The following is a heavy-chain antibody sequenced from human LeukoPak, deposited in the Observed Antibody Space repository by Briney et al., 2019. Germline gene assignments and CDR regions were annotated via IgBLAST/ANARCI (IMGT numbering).Heavy chain of an antibody. Sequence: GGSLRLSCAASGFTFSSYAISWVRQAPGKGLEWVSAISGSGGSTYYADSVKGRFTISRDNSKNTLYLQMNSLRAEDTAVYYCAKRERFGEFPYYYYGMDVWGQGTAVTVSS. D-gene: IGHD3-10*01. J-gene: IGHJ6*02. CDR2: ISGSGGST. CDR3: AKRERFGEFPYYYYGMDV. V-gene: IGHV3-23*01. CDR1: GFTFSSYA.